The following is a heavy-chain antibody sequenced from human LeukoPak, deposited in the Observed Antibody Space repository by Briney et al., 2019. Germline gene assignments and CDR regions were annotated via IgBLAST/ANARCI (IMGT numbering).Heavy chain of an antibody. CDR2: ISSSSSTI. CDR3: ARDSDYYDSSGYYL. Sequence: PGGSLRLSCAASGFTFSSYSMNWVRQAPGKGLEWVSYISSSSSTIYYADSVKGRFTISRDNAKNSLYLQMNSLRAEDTAVYYCARDSDYYDSSGYYLWGQGTLVTVSS. V-gene: IGHV3-48*01. CDR1: GFTFSSYS. J-gene: IGHJ4*02. D-gene: IGHD3-22*01.